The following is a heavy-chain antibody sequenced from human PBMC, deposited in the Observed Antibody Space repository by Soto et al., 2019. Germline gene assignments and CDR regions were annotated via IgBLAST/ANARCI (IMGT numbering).Heavy chain of an antibody. J-gene: IGHJ6*02. V-gene: IGHV1-69*01. CDR2: IIPIFGTA. CDR3: ASLITGYSSSWSYYYYGMDV. Sequence: QVQLVQSGAEVKKPGSSVKVSCKAYGGTFSSYAISWVRQAPGQGLEWMGGIIPIFGTANYAQKFQGRVTITADESTSTAYMELSSRRSEDTAVYYCASLITGYSSSWSYYYYGMDVWGQGTTVTVSS. CDR1: GGTFSSYA. D-gene: IGHD6-13*01.